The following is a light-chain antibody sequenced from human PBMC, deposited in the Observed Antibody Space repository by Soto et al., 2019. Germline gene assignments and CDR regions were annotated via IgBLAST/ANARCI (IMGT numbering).Light chain of an antibody. CDR3: HQYATSPIS. Sequence: EIVLTQSPGTLSLSPGERATLSCRASQSVGKNYLTWYQQKPGQAPRLLIYGASSRPTGIPERFSGSGSGTDFTLTISRLEPEDFAVYYCHQYATSPISFGQGTRLDIK. V-gene: IGKV3-20*01. CDR2: GAS. J-gene: IGKJ5*01. CDR1: QSVGKNY.